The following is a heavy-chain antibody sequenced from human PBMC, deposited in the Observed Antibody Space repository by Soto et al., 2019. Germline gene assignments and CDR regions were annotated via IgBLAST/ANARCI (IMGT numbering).Heavy chain of an antibody. J-gene: IGHJ4*02. Sequence: ASVELSCKASGYTFASCYMRWLQQDPGQGLEWMGIINPSGGSTSYAQKFQGRVTMTRDTSTSTVYMELSSLRSEDTAVYYCARVPDTAIVTEDYWGQGSLVTVSS. CDR1: GYTFASCY. CDR2: INPSGGST. V-gene: IGHV1-46*01. D-gene: IGHD5-18*01. CDR3: ARVPDTAIVTEDY.